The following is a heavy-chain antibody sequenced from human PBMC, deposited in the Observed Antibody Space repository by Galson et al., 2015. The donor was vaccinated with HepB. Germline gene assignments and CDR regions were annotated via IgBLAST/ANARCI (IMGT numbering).Heavy chain of an antibody. V-gene: IGHV3-15*01. D-gene: IGHD1-1*01. J-gene: IGHJ4*02. CDR2: IKSKPVGGTI. CDR1: GFTFSSYG. CDR3: STGDPDTTGLDY. Sequence: SLRLSCAASGFTFSSYGMHWVRQAPGKGLEWVGVIKSKPVGGTIDKAAPAKGRFTISRDDSTNTLYLQMNSLKTEDTAVYYCSTGDPDTTGLDYWVQGTLVTVSS.